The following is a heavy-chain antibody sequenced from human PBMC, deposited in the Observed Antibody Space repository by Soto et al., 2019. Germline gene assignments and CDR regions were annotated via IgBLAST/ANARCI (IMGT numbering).Heavy chain of an antibody. CDR3: LRVGSGWGFDS. Sequence: EVQLVESGGALVQPGGSLRLSCAASGFTFSRHWMHWVSQAPGKGLVWVSRITNDGSHTSYADSAKGRFAISTDNATDTLYLQMNGLRGEYTAVYYCLRVGSGWGFDSWGQGTLV. D-gene: IGHD6-19*01. J-gene: IGHJ4*02. CDR2: ITNDGSHT. CDR1: GFTFSRHW. V-gene: IGHV3-74*01.